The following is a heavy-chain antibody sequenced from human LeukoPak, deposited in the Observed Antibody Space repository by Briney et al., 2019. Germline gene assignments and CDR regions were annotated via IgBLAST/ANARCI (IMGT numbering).Heavy chain of an antibody. CDR3: ATYRRSSLTKQDY. D-gene: IGHD4-11*01. V-gene: IGHV3-7*01. CDR1: GFTFTTYW. J-gene: IGHJ4*02. CDR2: INENGSEK. Sequence: VGSLRLSCAASGFTFTTYWMTWVHQAPGKGLQWVANINENGSEKNYLNSVKGRFTISRDNVKNSLYLQMNSLTAEDTAVYYCATYRRSSLTKQDYWGQGTLVTVSS.